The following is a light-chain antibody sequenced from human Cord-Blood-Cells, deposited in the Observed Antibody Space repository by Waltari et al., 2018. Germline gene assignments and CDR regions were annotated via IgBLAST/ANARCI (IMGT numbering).Light chain of an antibody. J-gene: IGKJ1*01. V-gene: IGKV4-1*01. CDR1: QSVLYSSNNKNY. CDR2: WAS. CDR3: QQYYSTLRT. Sequence: DIVMTQSPDSLAVSLGERATINCKSSQSVLYSSNNKNYLAWYQQKPGQPPKLLIYWASTRESGVPDRFSGSGSGTDFTPTISSLQAEDVAVYYCQQYYSTLRTFGQGTKVEIK.